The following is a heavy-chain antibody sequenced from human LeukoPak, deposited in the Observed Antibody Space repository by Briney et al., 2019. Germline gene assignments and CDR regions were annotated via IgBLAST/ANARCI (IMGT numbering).Heavy chain of an antibody. CDR1: GFTFSSYG. CDR2: IWYDGSNK. Sequence: PGGSLRLSCAASGFTFSSYGMHWVRQAPGKGLEWVAVIWYDGSNKYYADSVKGRFTISRDNSKNTLYLQMNSLRAEDTAVYYCARDVPAYYYDSSGYTDALDIWGQGTMVTVSS. J-gene: IGHJ3*02. D-gene: IGHD3-22*01. V-gene: IGHV3-33*01. CDR3: ARDVPAYYYDSSGYTDALDI.